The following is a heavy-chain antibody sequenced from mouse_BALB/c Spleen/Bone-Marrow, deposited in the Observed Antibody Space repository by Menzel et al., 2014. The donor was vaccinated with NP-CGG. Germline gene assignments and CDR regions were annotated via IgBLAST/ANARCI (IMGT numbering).Heavy chain of an antibody. Sequence: EVKLVESGGGLVQPGGSLKLSCAASGFDFSGYRMNWVRQAPGKGLEWIGEINPDSSTINYTPSLKDKFIISRDNAKNSLLLQTAKMKTEDTGLYYCARLFWNFGLEYRGQGTSLTVSS. CDR2: INPDSSTI. J-gene: IGHJ2*02. CDR1: GFDFSGYR. V-gene: IGHV4-1*02. CDR3: ARLFWNFGLEY.